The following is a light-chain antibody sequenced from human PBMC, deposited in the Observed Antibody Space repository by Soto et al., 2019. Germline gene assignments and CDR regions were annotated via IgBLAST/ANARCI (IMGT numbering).Light chain of an antibody. V-gene: IGKV1-5*03. Sequence: DIQMTQSPSTLSGSVGDRVTITCRASQTISSWLAWYQQKPGKAPKLLIYKASTLKRGVPSRFSGSGSGTDFTLTISSLQPDDFATYYCQPYNSDSRTFGQGTKVDNK. J-gene: IGKJ1*01. CDR1: QTISSW. CDR3: QPYNSDSRT. CDR2: KAS.